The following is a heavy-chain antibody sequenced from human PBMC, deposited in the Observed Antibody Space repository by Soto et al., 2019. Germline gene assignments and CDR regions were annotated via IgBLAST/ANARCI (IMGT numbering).Heavy chain of an antibody. Sequence: PSDTLSLTCTVSGGSISSSSYYWGWIRQPPGKGLEWIGSIYYSGSTYYNPSLKSRVTISVDTSKNQFSLKLSSVTAADTAVYYCARDYDILTGYSTDYYYGMGVWGQGTTLTVS. CDR3: ARDYDILTGYSTDYYYGMGV. CDR2: IYYSGST. D-gene: IGHD3-9*01. V-gene: IGHV4-39*01. J-gene: IGHJ6*02. CDR1: GGSISSSSYY.